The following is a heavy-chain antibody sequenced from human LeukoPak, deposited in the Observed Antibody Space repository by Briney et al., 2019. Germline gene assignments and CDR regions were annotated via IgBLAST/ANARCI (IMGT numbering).Heavy chain of an antibody. V-gene: IGHV4-34*01. CDR3: ARDRSPYGSGSYYPSAFDI. D-gene: IGHD3-10*01. Sequence: PSETLSLTCAVYGGSLNGYYWSWIRQPPGKGLEWIGEGGNSGGTKFNPSLKSRVTISADTSKNQFSLKLSSVTAADTAVYYCARDRSPYGSGSYYPSAFDIWGQGTMVTVSS. J-gene: IGHJ3*02. CDR1: GGSLNGYY. CDR2: GGNSGGT.